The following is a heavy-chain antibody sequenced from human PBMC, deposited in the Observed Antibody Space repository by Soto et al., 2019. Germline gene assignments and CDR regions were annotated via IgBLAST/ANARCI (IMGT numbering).Heavy chain of an antibody. J-gene: IGHJ4*02. CDR2: IWYDGSSK. Sequence: QVQLVESGGGVVQPGRSLRLSCAASGFTFRSYGMHWVRQAPGKGLEWVAVIWYDGSSKYYGDSVKGRFTISRDNSKHTLYLQMNSLTDEDTAVYYCASAQVVGSYLYFECWGQGTLVTVSS. CDR1: GFTFRSYG. V-gene: IGHV3-33*01. CDR3: ASAQVVGSYLYFEC. D-gene: IGHD2-15*01.